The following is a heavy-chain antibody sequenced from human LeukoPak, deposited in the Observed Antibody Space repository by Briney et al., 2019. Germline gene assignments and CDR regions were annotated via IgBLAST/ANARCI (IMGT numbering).Heavy chain of an antibody. CDR3: ATNDILTGYPQPNDAFDI. D-gene: IGHD3-9*01. CDR1: GYTSTGYY. J-gene: IGHJ3*02. CDR2: INPNSGGT. V-gene: IGHV1-2*02. Sequence: ASVKVSSNASGYTSTGYYMHWVRQAPGQGLEWMGWINPNSGGTNYAQKFQGRATMTRDTSITTAYMELSMLRSDDKAVSDCATNDILTGYPQPNDAFDIWDQGTMVTVSS.